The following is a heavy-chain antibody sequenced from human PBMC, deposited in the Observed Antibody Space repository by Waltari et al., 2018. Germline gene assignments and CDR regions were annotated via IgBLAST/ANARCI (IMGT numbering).Heavy chain of an antibody. CDR3: ARVQRDDYFDY. CDR2: ISYDGSNK. CDR1: GFTFSSYA. J-gene: IGHJ4*02. V-gene: IGHV3-30*01. Sequence: QVQLVESGGGMVQPGRSLRLSCAASGFTFSSYAMHWVRQAPGKGLEWVAVISYDGSNKYYADSVKGRFTISRDNSKNTLYLQMNSLRAEDTAVYYCARVQRDDYFDYWGQGTLVTVSS.